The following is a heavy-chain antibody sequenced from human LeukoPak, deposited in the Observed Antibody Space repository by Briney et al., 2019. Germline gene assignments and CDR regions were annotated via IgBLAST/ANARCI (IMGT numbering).Heavy chain of an antibody. CDR1: GGTFSSYA. D-gene: IGHD4-23*01. CDR2: IIPIFGTA. Sequence: GASVKVSCKASGGTFSSYAINWVRQAPGQGLEWMGAIIPIFGTANCAQKFRGRVTITTDESTSTAHIELTSLRSEDTAVYYCARDQGVVNGCYYYYMDVWGEGTTVTVSS. J-gene: IGHJ6*03. V-gene: IGHV1-69*05. CDR3: ARDQGVVNGCYYYYMDV.